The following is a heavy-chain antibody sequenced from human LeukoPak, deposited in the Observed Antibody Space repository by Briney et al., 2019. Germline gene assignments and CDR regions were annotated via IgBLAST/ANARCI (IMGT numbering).Heavy chain of an antibody. V-gene: IGHV3-23*01. J-gene: IGHJ4*02. Sequence: GGSLRLSCAASGFTFDDYDMSWVRQAPGKGLEWVSSIGGGDTHYADSVKGRFTISRDDSRSTVDLQMSSLRAEDTAVYYCAKDGQSFNSMYDYFDSWGQGTLVTVSS. D-gene: IGHD2-8*01. CDR3: AKDGQSFNSMYDYFDS. CDR2: IGGGDT. CDR1: GFTFDDYD.